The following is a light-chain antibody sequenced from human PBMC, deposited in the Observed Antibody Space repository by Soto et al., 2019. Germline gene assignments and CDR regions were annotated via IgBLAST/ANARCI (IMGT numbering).Light chain of an antibody. CDR2: GGS. Sequence: QSALTQPASVSGSPGQSITISCTGTSSDVGSYNLVSWYQQHPGKAPKLIIYGGSNRPSGVSDRFSGSNYGNAASLTISGLQAEDEADYYCCSYAGSSRVFGGGTKLTVL. J-gene: IGLJ3*02. CDR3: CSYAGSSRV. V-gene: IGLV2-23*01. CDR1: SSDVGSYNL.